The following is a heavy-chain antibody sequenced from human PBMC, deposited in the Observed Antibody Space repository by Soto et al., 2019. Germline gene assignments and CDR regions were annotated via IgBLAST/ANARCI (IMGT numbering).Heavy chain of an antibody. J-gene: IGHJ6*02. CDR2: ISGSGGDT. D-gene: IGHD7-27*01. CDR1: GFTVSIYA. Sequence: EAQLLESGGGLVQPGGSLRLSCAASGFTVSIYAMTWVRQAPGKGLEGVSSISGSGGDTYYADSVKGRFTISRDNSKNTLYLRMNSLRAEDTAVYHCARRPWDYGTDVWGQGTTVTVSS. CDR3: ARRPWDYGTDV. V-gene: IGHV3-23*01.